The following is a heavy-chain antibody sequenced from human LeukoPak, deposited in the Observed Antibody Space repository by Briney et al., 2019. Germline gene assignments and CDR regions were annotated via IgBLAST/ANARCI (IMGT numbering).Heavy chain of an antibody. V-gene: IGHV3-9*01. CDR1: GFTFDDYA. CDR2: ISWNSGSI. Sequence: DPGGSLRLSCAASGFTFDDYAMHWVRQAPGKGLEWVSGISWNSGSIGYADSVKGRFTISRDNTKNSLYLQMNSLRAEDAALYYCAKSGYCSSTSCYTRGIYYYYGMDVWGQGTTVTVSS. CDR3: AKSGYCSSTSCYTRGIYYYYGMDV. J-gene: IGHJ6*02. D-gene: IGHD2-2*02.